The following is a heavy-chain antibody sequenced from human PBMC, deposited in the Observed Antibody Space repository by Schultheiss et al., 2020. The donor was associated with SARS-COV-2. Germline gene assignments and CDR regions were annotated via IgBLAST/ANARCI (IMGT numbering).Heavy chain of an antibody. J-gene: IGHJ6*02. CDR1: GFTFDDYA. CDR2: ISWNSGSI. D-gene: IGHD2-2*01. Sequence: GGSLRLSCAASGFTFDDYAMHWVRQAPGKGLEWVSGISWNSGSIGYADSVKGRFTISRDNAKNSLYLQMNSLRAEDTAVYYCASRSHSHWYQVYYYGMDVWGQGTTVTVFS. V-gene: IGHV3-9*01. CDR3: ASRSHSHWYQVYYYGMDV.